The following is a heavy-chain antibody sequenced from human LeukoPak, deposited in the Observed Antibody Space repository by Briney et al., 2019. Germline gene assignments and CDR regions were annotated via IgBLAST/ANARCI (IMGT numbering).Heavy chain of an antibody. J-gene: IGHJ4*02. CDR1: GFSISTYW. V-gene: IGHV3-7*04. D-gene: IGHD6-19*01. CDR2: IKQDGSET. Sequence: PGGSLRLSCAASGFSISTYWMNWVRQAPGKGLEWVATIKQDGSETLYVDFVKGRFTISRDNAKNSLYLQMNSLRAEDTAVHYCSGGSGWLTDYWGQGTLVTVSS. CDR3: SGGSGWLTDY.